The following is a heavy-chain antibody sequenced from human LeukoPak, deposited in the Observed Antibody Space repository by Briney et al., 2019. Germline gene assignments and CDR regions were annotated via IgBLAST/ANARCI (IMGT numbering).Heavy chain of an antibody. CDR3: ARDSYNYGSGSLDY. D-gene: IGHD5-18*01. V-gene: IGHV4-59*01. CDR1: CGSISKYY. CDR2: ISYSGST. J-gene: IGHJ4*02. Sequence: PSETLSLTCIVSCGSISKYYWSWIRQSPGQGLEWIGYISYSGSTKYNPSFKSRVTMSVDTSKNQFSLKVTSVTAADTAVYYCARDSYNYGSGSLDYWGQGTLVIVSS.